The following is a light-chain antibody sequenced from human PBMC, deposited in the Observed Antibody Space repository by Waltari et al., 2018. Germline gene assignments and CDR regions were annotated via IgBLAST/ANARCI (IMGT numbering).Light chain of an antibody. V-gene: IGKV3-20*01. CDR3: QQYGSSPPKYT. J-gene: IGKJ2*01. CDR1: QSVSSSY. CDR2: GAS. Sequence: EIVLTRSPGTLSLSPAESATVACRASQSVSSSYLAWYQQKPGQAPRLRIYGASSMATGIPGRFSGSGSGTDFTLTISRLELEDFAVYYCQQYGSSPPKYTFGQGTKLEI.